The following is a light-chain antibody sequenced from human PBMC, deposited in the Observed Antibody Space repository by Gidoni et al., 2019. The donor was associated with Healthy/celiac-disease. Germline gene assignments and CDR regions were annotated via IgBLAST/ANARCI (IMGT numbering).Light chain of an antibody. Sequence: DIQMTQSPSSLSASVGDRVTITCRASQSISSYLNWYQQKPGKAPKLLIYAASSLQSGVPSRFSGSGSGTDFTLTISSLQPGVFATYYCQQSYSTPRSFGQGTKLEIK. CDR2: AAS. J-gene: IGKJ2*04. CDR1: QSISSY. V-gene: IGKV1-39*01. CDR3: QQSYSTPRS.